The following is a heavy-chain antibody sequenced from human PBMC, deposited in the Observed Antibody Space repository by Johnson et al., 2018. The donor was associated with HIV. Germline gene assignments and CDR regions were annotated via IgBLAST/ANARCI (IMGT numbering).Heavy chain of an antibody. CDR2: MSYDGSTE. CDR3: ARVQILADDVFNI. V-gene: IGHV3-30*04. Sequence: QVLLVESGGGVVQPGRSLRLSCAASGFSLSDYAIHWVRQAPVKGLEWVGVMSYDGSTEFYADSVKVRFTISRDNSKNTLFLQMDSLGAEDTAVYYCARVQILADDVFNIWGQGTMVTVSS. CDR1: GFSLSDYA. J-gene: IGHJ3*02. D-gene: IGHD3-3*02.